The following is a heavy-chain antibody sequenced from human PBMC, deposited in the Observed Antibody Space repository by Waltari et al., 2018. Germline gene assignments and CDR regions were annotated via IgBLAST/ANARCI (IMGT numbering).Heavy chain of an antibody. CDR3: AREPLY. V-gene: IGHV4-59*01. J-gene: IGHJ4*02. Sequence: QVQLQESGPGLVKPSETLSLTCTVSGGSISSYYWSWIRQPPGKGLEWIGYIYYSGSTNYHPPLKSRVTISVDTSKNQFSLKLSSVTAADTAVYYCAREPLYWGQGTLVTVSS. CDR1: GGSISSYY. CDR2: IYYSGST.